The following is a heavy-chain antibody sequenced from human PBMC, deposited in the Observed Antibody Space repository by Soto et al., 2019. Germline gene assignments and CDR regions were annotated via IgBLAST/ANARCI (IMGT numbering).Heavy chain of an antibody. CDR1: GGSFSGYY. V-gene: IGHV4-34*01. J-gene: IGHJ4*02. CDR3: AREDLFGVVRWYFDY. D-gene: IGHD3-3*01. CDR2: INHSGST. Sequence: PSETLSLTCAVYGGSFSGYYWSWIRQPPGKGLEWIGEINHSGSTNYNPSLKSRVTISVDTSKNQFSLKLSSVTAADTAVYYCAREDLFGVVRWYFDYWGQGTLVTVSS.